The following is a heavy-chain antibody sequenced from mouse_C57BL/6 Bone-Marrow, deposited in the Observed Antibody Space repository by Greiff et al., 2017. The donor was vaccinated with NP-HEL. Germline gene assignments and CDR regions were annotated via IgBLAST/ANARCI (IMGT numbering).Heavy chain of an antibody. Sequence: QVQLQQSGAELARPGASVKLSCKASGYTFTSYGISWVKQRPGQGLEWIGEIYPRSGNTYYNEKFKGKATLTADKSSSTAYMELRSLTSEDSAVYFCASCPFDGYHWYFDVWGTGTTVTVSS. D-gene: IGHD2-3*01. CDR3: ASCPFDGYHWYFDV. J-gene: IGHJ1*03. CDR1: GYTFTSYG. V-gene: IGHV1-81*01. CDR2: IYPRSGNT.